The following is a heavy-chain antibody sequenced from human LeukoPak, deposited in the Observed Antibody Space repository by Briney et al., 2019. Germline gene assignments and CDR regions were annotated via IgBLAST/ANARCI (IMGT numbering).Heavy chain of an antibody. CDR2: IKQDGSEK. D-gene: IGHD5-18*01. Sequence: GETLRLSCAASDFTCSDYGMTWVRQAPGKGLEWVANIKQDGSEKYYVDSVKGRFTISRDNAKNSLYLQMNSLRAEDTAVYYCASKRGYRGAFDIWGQGTMVTVSS. J-gene: IGHJ3*02. V-gene: IGHV3-7*01. CDR1: DFTCSDYG. CDR3: ASKRGYRGAFDI.